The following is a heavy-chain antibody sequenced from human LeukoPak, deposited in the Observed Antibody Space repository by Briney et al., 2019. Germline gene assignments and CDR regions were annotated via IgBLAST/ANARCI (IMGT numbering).Heavy chain of an antibody. CDR3: ARSGSTYYYDMDV. CDR1: GFTFSSYG. D-gene: IGHD3-10*01. CDR2: IWYDGTDK. V-gene: IGHV3-33*01. Sequence: GGSLRLTCAASGFTFSSYGMHWVRQGPGKGLEWVTFIWYDGTDKNYADSVKGRFTISRDNSKNTLYLQMNSLRAEDTAVYYCARSGSTYYYDMDVWGQGTTVTVSS. J-gene: IGHJ6*02.